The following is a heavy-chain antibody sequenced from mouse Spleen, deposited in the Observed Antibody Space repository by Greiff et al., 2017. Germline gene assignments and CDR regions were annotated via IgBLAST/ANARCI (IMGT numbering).Heavy chain of an antibody. CDR1: GFTFSDYY. D-gene: IGHD1-1*01. V-gene: IGHV5-16*01. Sequence: EVHLVESEGGLVQPGSSMKLSCTASGFTFSDYYMAWVRQVPEKGLEWVANINYDGSSTYYLDSLKSRFIISRDNAKNILYLQMSSLKSEDTATYYCARGGFYGSSYGWYFDVWGAGTTVTVSS. CDR3: ARGGFYGSSYGWYFDV. J-gene: IGHJ1*01. CDR2: INYDGSST.